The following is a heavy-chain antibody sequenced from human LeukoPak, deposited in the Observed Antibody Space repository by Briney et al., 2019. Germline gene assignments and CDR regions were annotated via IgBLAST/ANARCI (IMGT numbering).Heavy chain of an antibody. CDR3: ARDYRGYRAPYYFDY. CDR2: IKQDGSEK. V-gene: IGHV3-7*01. D-gene: IGHD2-15*01. J-gene: IGHJ4*02. CDR1: GFTFSSYW. Sequence: GGSLRLSCAASGFTFSSYWMSWVRQAPGKGLEWVANIKQDGSEKYYVDSVKGRFTISRDNAKNSLYLQMNSLRAEDTAADYCARDYRGYRAPYYFDYWGQGTLVTVSS.